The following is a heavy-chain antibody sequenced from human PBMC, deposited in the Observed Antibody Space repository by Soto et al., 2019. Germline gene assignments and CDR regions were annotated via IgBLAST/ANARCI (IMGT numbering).Heavy chain of an antibody. D-gene: IGHD2-15*01. V-gene: IGHV3-74*01. Sequence: WGRWVSKETRKGLVWVSRINSDGSSTSYADSVKGRFTISRDNAKNTLYLQMNSLRAEDTAVYYCAREYCSGGSCYYYYYMDVWGKGTTVTVSS. CDR2: INSDGSST. CDR3: AREYCSGGSCYYYYYMDV. CDR1: W. J-gene: IGHJ6*03.